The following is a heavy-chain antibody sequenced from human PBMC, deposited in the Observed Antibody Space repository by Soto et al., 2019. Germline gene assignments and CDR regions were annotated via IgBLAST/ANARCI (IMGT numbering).Heavy chain of an antibody. CDR2: IYYSGST. J-gene: IGHJ3*02. D-gene: IGHD2-21*02. V-gene: IGHV4-59*01. Sequence: PSETLSLTCTVSGGSISSYYWSWIRQPPGKGLEWIGYIYYSGSTNYNPSPKSRVTISVDTSKNQFSLKLSSVTAADTAVYYCARAYCGGDCYSDDAFDIWGQGTMVTVSS. CDR3: ARAYCGGDCYSDDAFDI. CDR1: GGSISSYY.